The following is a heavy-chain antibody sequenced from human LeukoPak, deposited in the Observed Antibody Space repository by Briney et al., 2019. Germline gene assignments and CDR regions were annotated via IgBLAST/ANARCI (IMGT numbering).Heavy chain of an antibody. D-gene: IGHD3-10*01. J-gene: IGHJ4*02. Sequence: GGSLRLSCAASGFTFSSYWMSWVRQAPGKGLEWVANIKQDGSEKYYVDSVKGRFTISRDNAKNSLYLQMNSLRAEDTAVYYCARDGLWFGEGTCFDYWGQGTLVTVSS. V-gene: IGHV3-7*01. CDR3: ARDGLWFGEGTCFDY. CDR1: GFTFSSYW. CDR2: IKQDGSEK.